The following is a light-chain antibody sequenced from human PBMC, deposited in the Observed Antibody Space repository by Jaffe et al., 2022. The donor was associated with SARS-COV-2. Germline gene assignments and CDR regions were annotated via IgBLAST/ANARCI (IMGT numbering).Light chain of an antibody. J-gene: IGKJ2*02. V-gene: IGKV3-15*01. Sequence: EVVMTQSPATLSVSPGERATLSCRASQGVSSNLAWYQQKPGQAPRLLIYGASTRATGIPARFSGSGSLTEFTLIITSLQSEDFAIYYCQQYNYWPGTFGQGTKLEIK. CDR3: QQYNYWPGT. CDR1: QGVSSN. CDR2: GAS.